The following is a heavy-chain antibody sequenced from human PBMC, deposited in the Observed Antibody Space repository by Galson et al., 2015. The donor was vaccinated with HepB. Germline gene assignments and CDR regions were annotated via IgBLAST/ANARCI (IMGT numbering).Heavy chain of an antibody. Sequence: SLRLSCAASGFTFSSYAMSWVRQASGKGLEWVSAISGSGGSTCYADSVKGRFTISRDNSKNTLYLQMNSLRAEDTAVYYCAKHSRLPAVGATPFDYWGQGTLVTVSS. J-gene: IGHJ4*02. D-gene: IGHD1-26*01. CDR3: AKHSRLPAVGATPFDY. CDR2: ISGSGGST. V-gene: IGHV3-23*01. CDR1: GFTFSSYA.